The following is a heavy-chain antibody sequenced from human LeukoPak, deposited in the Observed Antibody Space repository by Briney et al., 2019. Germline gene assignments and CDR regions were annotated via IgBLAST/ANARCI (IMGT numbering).Heavy chain of an antibody. CDR1: GGSISSTSYS. J-gene: IGHJ5*02. CDR3: ARGLNEYSSSSRHWFDP. CDR2: VYYSGST. D-gene: IGHD6-6*01. Sequence: PSETLSLTCTVSGGSISSTSYSWGWIRQPPGKGLEWIGSVYYSGSTYYNPSLKSRVTISVDTSKNQFSLKLSSVTAADTAVYYCARGLNEYSSSSRHWFDPWGQGTLVTVSS. V-gene: IGHV4-39*07.